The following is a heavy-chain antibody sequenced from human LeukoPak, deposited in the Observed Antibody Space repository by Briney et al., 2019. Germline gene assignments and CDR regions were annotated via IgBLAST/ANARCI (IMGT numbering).Heavy chain of an antibody. J-gene: IGHJ4*02. D-gene: IGHD5-12*01. CDR2: IYPGDSDT. CDR3: ARRELDVDLFDY. V-gene: IGHV5-51*01. CDR1: GYIFPTYW. Sequence: GESLKISFKGYGYIFPTYWIGWVRQMPGKGLEWMGIIYPGDSDTRYSPSFEDQVTISADKSTSTAYLQWSSLKASDTAMYYCARRELDVDLFDYWGQGTLVTVSS.